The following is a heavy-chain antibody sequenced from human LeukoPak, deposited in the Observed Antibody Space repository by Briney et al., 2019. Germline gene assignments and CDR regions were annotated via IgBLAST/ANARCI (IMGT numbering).Heavy chain of an antibody. Sequence: GGSLRLSCAASGFTFSSYSMNWVRQAPGKGLEWVSSISSSSSYIYYADSVKGRFTISRDNAKNSLYLQMNSLRAEDTAVYYCAREPYSSSLPLGRFDPWGQGTLVTVSS. CDR2: ISSSSSYI. CDR1: GFTFSSYS. J-gene: IGHJ5*02. D-gene: IGHD6-6*01. CDR3: AREPYSSSLPLGRFDP. V-gene: IGHV3-21*01.